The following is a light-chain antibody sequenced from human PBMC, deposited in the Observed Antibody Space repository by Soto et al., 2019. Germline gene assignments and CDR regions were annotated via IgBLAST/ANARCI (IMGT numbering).Light chain of an antibody. CDR1: GSNVGASYD. CDR3: QSYDSTLSARYV. Sequence: QSVLTQPPSVSGAPGQTITMSCTGSGSNVGASYDVHWYQVLPGAGPRLLIYKNNNRPSGVPDRFSASTSGTSASLAITGLQAEDEGDYYCQSYDSTLSARYVFGTGTKLTVL. V-gene: IGLV1-40*01. CDR2: KNN. J-gene: IGLJ1*01.